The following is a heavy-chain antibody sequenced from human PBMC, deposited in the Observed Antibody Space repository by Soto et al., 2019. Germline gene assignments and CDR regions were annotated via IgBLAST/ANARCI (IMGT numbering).Heavy chain of an antibody. V-gene: IGHV1-69*13. CDR1: GGTFSSYA. CDR2: IIPIFGTA. D-gene: IGHD3-22*01. Sequence: ASVKVSCKASGGTFSSYAISWVRQAPGQGLEWMGGIIPIFGTANYAQKFQGRVTITADESTSTAYMELSSLRSEDTAVYYCAREGRPYYYDSSGYLGYYYYGMDVWGQGTTVTVSS. J-gene: IGHJ6*02. CDR3: AREGRPYYYDSSGYLGYYYYGMDV.